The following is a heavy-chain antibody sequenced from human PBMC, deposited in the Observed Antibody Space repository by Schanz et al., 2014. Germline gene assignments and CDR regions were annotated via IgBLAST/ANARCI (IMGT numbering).Heavy chain of an antibody. V-gene: IGHV3-48*01. CDR2: ISSSSGTI. Sequence: EVQLVESGGGLVQPGGSLRLSCAASGFTFSIYGMSWVRQAPEKGLEWVSYISSSSGTIYYADSVKGRFTISRDNAKNLLYLQMNGLRAEDTAVYVCARDLSSLIQGDVWGKGTTVTVSS. J-gene: IGHJ6*04. D-gene: IGHD2-2*01. CDR3: ARDLSSLIQGDV. CDR1: GFTFSIYG.